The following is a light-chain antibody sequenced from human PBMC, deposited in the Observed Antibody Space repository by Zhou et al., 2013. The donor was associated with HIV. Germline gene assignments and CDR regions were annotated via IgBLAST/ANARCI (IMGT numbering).Light chain of an antibody. J-gene: IGKJ4*01. CDR1: QSVSSRY. Sequence: EIVLTQSPGTCGCRPGERATLSCRASQSVSSRYLVWYQQKPGQAPRLLIYGASSRATGIPDRFSGSGSGTDFTLTISRLEPEDFAVYYCQLYGSSPELTFGGGTKVEIK. CDR2: GAS. CDR3: QLYGSSPELT. V-gene: IGKV3-20*01.